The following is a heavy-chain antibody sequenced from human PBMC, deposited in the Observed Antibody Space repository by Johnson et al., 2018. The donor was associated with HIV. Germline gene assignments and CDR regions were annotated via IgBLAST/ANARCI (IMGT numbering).Heavy chain of an antibody. D-gene: IGHD3-10*01. V-gene: IGHV3-20*04. Sequence: VQLVESGGGVVRPGGSLRLSCAASGFTFDDYGMSWVRQAPGKGLEWVSGINWNGGSTGYADSVKGRFTISRDNAKNYLYLQMNSLRAEDTALYSCASLVPYYYGRGAFDIWGQGTMVTVSS. CDR2: INWNGGST. J-gene: IGHJ3*02. CDR3: ASLVPYYYGRGAFDI. CDR1: GFTFDDYG.